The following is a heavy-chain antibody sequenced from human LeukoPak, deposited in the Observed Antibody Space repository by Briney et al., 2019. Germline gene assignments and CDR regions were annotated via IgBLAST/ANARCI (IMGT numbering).Heavy chain of an antibody. CDR2: FNPYNGET. J-gene: IGHJ6*03. CDR3: ARDQSGPSGYYYYYYMDV. Sequence: GASVKVSCKASGYPFTGYYMHWVRQAPGQGLEWMGWFNPYNGETKYTQKLQGRVTMTTDTSSGTAYMELRSLTSDDTAVYYCARDQSGPSGYYYYYYMDVWGKGTTVTVSS. D-gene: IGHD6-25*01. V-gene: IGHV1-18*04. CDR1: GYPFTGYY.